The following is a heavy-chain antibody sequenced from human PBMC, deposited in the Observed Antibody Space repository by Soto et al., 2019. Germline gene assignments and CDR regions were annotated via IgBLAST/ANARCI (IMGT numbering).Heavy chain of an antibody. CDR3: AHVQEGLDP. V-gene: IGHV2-5*02. CDR2: IYWGDDK. CDR1: GFSLTTSGVG. Sequence: QITLKESGPPVVKPTQTLTLTCTFSGFSLTTSGVGVDWIRQPPGKALEWLALIYWGDDKYYSPSLKTRLTITKDTSRNQVVITMTNMDPVDTGTYYCAHVQEGLDPWGQGTLVNVSS. J-gene: IGHJ5*01.